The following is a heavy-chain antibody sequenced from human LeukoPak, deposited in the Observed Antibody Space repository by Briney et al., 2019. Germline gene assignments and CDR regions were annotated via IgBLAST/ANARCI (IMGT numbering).Heavy chain of an antibody. J-gene: IGHJ4*02. D-gene: IGHD2-15*01. CDR2: IIPIFGTA. Sequence: SVKVSCKASGGTFSSYAISWVRQAPGQGLEWMGGIIPIFGTANYAQKFQGRVTITADESTSTAYMELSSLRSENTAVYYCARVSQASHRYCSAGSCYRNSFDYWGQGTLVTVSS. CDR3: ARVSQASHRYCSAGSCYRNSFDY. V-gene: IGHV1-69*13. CDR1: GGTFSSYA.